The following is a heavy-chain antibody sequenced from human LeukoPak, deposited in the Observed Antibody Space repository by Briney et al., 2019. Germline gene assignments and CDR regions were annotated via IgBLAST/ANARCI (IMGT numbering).Heavy chain of an antibody. CDR1: GFTVSSND. D-gene: IGHD2-21*01. V-gene: IGHV3-66*01. J-gene: IGHJ4*02. Sequence: GGSLRLSCAASGFTVSSNDMTWVRQAPGKGLEWVSLINSGGGTFYADSVKGRFTISRDNSKNTLYLQMNSLRAEDTAVYYCARWVNNGGEGCYFDYWGQGTLVTVSS. CDR3: ARWVNNGGEGCYFDY. CDR2: INSGGGT.